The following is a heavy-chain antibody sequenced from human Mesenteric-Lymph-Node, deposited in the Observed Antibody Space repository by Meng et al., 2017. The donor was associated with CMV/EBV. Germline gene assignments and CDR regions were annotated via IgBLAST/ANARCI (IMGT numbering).Heavy chain of an antibody. J-gene: IGHJ6*02. Sequence: GESLKISCAASGFTFSSYSMNWVRPAPGKGLEWVSSISSSSSYIYYADSVKGRFTISRDNAKNSLYLQMNSLRAEDTAVYYCARVRSSSSHYYGMDVWGQGTTVTVSS. CDR3: ARVRSSSSHYYGMDV. CDR1: GFTFSSYS. D-gene: IGHD6-6*01. CDR2: ISSSSSYI. V-gene: IGHV3-21*01.